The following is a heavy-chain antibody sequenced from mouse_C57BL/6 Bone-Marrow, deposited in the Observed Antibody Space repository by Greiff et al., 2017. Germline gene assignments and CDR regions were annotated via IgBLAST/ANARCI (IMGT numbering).Heavy chain of an antibody. D-gene: IGHD1-1*01. CDR3: AREGITTVVAKAMDY. CDR2: IYPSDSET. CDR1: GYTFTSYW. J-gene: IGHJ4*01. Sequence: QVQLKESGAELVRPGSSVKLSCKASGYTFTSYWMDWVKQRPGQGLEWIGNIYPSDSETHYNQKFKDKATLTVDKSSSTAYMQLSSLTSEDSAVYYCAREGITTVVAKAMDYWGQGTSVTVSS. V-gene: IGHV1-61*01.